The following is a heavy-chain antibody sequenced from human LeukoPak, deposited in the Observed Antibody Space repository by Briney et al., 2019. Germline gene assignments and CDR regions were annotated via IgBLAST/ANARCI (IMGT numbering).Heavy chain of an antibody. D-gene: IGHD3-10*01. CDR2: ISGSGGNT. CDR1: GFTFSSYA. Sequence: GGSLRLSCAASGFTFSSYAMSWVRQAPGKGLEWVSAISGSGGNTYYPDSVKGRFTVSRDNSKNTLYLQMNSLRAEDTAVYYCARDPLYVSGSAWGQGTLVTVSS. J-gene: IGHJ5*02. CDR3: ARDPLYVSGSA. V-gene: IGHV3-23*01.